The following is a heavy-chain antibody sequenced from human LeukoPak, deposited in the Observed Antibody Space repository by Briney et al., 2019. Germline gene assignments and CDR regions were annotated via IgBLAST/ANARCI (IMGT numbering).Heavy chain of an antibody. Sequence: GGSLRLSCAASGFTFSSYSMNWVRQAPGKGLEWVSSISSSSSYIYYADSVKGRFTISRDNAKNSLYLQMNSLRAEDTALYYCAKVAGSYGDFDYWGQGTLVTVSS. J-gene: IGHJ4*02. CDR2: ISSSSSYI. D-gene: IGHD3-10*01. CDR1: GFTFSSYS. V-gene: IGHV3-21*04. CDR3: AKVAGSYGDFDY.